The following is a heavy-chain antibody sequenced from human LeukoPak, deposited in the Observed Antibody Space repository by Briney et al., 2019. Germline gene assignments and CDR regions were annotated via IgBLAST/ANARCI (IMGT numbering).Heavy chain of an antibody. D-gene: IGHD5-12*01. Sequence: SETLSLTCTVSGGSISSSSYYWGWIRQPPGKGLEWIGSIYYSGSTYYNPSLKSRVTISVDTSKNQFSLKLSSVTAADTAVYYCARDYGYSGYDYYFDYWGQGTLVTVSS. J-gene: IGHJ4*02. CDR3: ARDYGYSGYDYYFDY. V-gene: IGHV4-39*07. CDR1: GGSISSSSYY. CDR2: IYYSGST.